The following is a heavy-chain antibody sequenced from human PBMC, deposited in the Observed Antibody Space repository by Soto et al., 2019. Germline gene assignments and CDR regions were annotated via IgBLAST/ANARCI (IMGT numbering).Heavy chain of an antibody. CDR3: ANRNDYGSGSYFPFDH. CDR2: ISGSGGST. V-gene: IGHV3-23*01. Sequence: GGSLRLSCAASGFTFSSYGMSWVRQAPGKGLELVSSISGSGGSTYYADSVKGRFTISRDNSKNTLYLQMSSLRAEDTAVYYCANRNDYGSGSYFPFDHWGQGTLVTVSS. D-gene: IGHD3-10*01. CDR1: GFTFSSYG. J-gene: IGHJ4*02.